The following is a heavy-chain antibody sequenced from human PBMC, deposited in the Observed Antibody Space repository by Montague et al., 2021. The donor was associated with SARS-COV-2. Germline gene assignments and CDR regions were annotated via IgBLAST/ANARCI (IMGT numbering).Heavy chain of an antibody. D-gene: IGHD6-19*01. J-gene: IGHJ3*02. V-gene: IGHV4-59*01. CDR3: ARGSGWMGNAFDI. CDR2: IYYSGSI. Sequence: SETLSLTCTVSGGSISSYYWSWIRQPPGKGLEWIGYIYYSGSINYNPSLKSRVTISVDTSKNQFSLKLSSVTAADMAVYYCARGSGWMGNAFDIWGQGTMVTVSS. CDR1: GGSISSYY.